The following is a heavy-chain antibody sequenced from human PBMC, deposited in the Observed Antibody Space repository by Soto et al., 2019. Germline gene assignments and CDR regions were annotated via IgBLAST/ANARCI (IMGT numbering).Heavy chain of an antibody. CDR2: INPNGDT. CDR3: ARTSKLEY. Sequence: QVQLQQWGAGLLRPSETLSLTCAVYGGSLNYYFWSWIRQPPGKGLEWIGEINPNGDTKYNPSLKRRVSMSIDTSANQFSLQLSSVTAADTAVYYCARTSKLEYWGQGTLVTVSS. CDR1: GGSLNYYF. V-gene: IGHV4-34*01. J-gene: IGHJ4*02.